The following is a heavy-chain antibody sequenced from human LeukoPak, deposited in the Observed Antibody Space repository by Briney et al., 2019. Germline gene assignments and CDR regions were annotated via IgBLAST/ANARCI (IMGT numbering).Heavy chain of an antibody. CDR1: SRPISPFY. J-gene: IGHJ3*02. D-gene: IGHD3-22*01. Sequence: PSETVSLTCTVSSRPISPFYWIWIRQPPGRAREGIVYIYYTGGTSYSHSLNSRATISVDTSKNQISLKLNSVTAADTAVYYCARGRIVEANTGAFDIWGEGKMVPVSS. V-gene: IGHV4-59*12. CDR3: ARGRIVEANTGAFDI. CDR2: IYYTGGT.